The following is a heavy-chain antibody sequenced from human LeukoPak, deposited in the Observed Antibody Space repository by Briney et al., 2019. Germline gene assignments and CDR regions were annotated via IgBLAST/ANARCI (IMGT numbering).Heavy chain of an antibody. CDR2: INWNGGST. CDR1: GFTFDDYG. D-gene: IGHD2-2*01. J-gene: IGHJ4*02. Sequence: PGGSLRLSCAASGFTFDDYGMSWVRQAPGKGLEWVSGINWNGGSTGYADSVKGRFTISRDNAKNSLYLQMNSLRAEDTALYYCARDPLGYCSSTSCYWGYWGQGTLVTVSS. V-gene: IGHV3-20*04. CDR3: ARDPLGYCSSTSCYWGY.